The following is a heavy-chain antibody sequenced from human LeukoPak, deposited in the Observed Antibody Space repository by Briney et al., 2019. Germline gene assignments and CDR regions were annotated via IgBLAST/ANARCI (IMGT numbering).Heavy chain of an antibody. Sequence: ASVKVSCTASGYTFTSYDINWVRQATGQGLEWMGWMNPNSGNTGYAQKFQGRVTMTRNTSISTAYMELSSLRSEDTAVYYCARVLGEGYCSSTSCPYYYYYGMDVWGQGTTVTVSS. CDR2: MNPNSGNT. J-gene: IGHJ6*02. CDR1: GYTFTSYD. V-gene: IGHV1-8*01. D-gene: IGHD2-2*01. CDR3: ARVLGEGYCSSTSCPYYYYYGMDV.